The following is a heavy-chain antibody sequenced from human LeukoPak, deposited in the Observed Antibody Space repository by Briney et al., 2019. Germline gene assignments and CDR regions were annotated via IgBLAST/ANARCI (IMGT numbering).Heavy chain of an antibody. CDR3: ARGRFDYYDSSGYYRPREYYYDYYYMDV. J-gene: IGHJ6*03. D-gene: IGHD3-22*01. V-gene: IGHV4-59*01. CDR1: GGSISTYF. Sequence: SETLSLICTVSGGSISTYFWSWIRQPPGKGLEWIRYIYYSGSTNYNSSLESRFTRSVDTSKNQLSLKLSSVTAEDTAVYYCARGRFDYYDSSGYYRPREYYYDYYYMDVWGKGTTVTISS. CDR2: IYYSGST.